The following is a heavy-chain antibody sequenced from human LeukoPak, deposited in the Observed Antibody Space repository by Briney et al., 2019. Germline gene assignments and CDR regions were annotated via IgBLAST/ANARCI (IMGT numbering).Heavy chain of an antibody. Sequence: AASVKVSSKASGGTFSSYAISWVRQAPGQGLEWMGGIIPIFGTANYAQKFQGRVTITADESTSTAYMELSSLRSEDTAVYYCARNIITLGGVIVGFDYWGPGTLVTVSS. CDR3: ARNIITLGGVIVGFDY. V-gene: IGHV1-69*13. J-gene: IGHJ4*02. D-gene: IGHD3-16*02. CDR1: GGTFSSYA. CDR2: IIPIFGTA.